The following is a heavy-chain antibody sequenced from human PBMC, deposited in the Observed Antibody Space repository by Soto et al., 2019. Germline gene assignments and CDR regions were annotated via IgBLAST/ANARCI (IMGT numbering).Heavy chain of an antibody. Sequence: SETLSLTCSVSGGSISSADHYWSWIRQHPGKGLEWIGHIYYRGSTYYNPSLKSRLSISTDTTKNQFSLKLISVTAADTAVYDSARVARIGVVGGTHALDLWGQGTLVTVSS. V-gene: IGHV4-31*03. J-gene: IGHJ3*01. D-gene: IGHD1-26*01. CDR2: IYYRGST. CDR3: ARVARIGVVGGTHALDL. CDR1: GGSISSADHY.